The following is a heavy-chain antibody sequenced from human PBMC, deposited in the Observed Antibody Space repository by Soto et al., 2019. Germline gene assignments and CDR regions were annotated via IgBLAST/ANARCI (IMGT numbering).Heavy chain of an antibody. Sequence: GGSLRLSCAASGFTFSDYYMSRIRQAPGKGLEWVSYISSSSSYTNYADSVKGRFTISRDNAKNSLYLQMNSLRAEDTAVYYCERDTGMATTYGRTDYWGQGTLVTVYS. D-gene: IGHD2-8*02. CDR2: ISSSSSYT. CDR1: GFTFSDYY. CDR3: ERDTGMATTYGRTDY. J-gene: IGHJ4*02. V-gene: IGHV3-11*06.